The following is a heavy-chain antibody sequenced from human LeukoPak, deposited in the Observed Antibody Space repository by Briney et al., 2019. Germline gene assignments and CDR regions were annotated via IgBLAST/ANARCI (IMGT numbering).Heavy chain of an antibody. J-gene: IGHJ6*04. CDR3: AELGITMIGGV. D-gene: IGHD3-10*02. Sequence: PGGSLRLSCAASGFIFSTYEMNWVRQAPGKGLEWVSYISSSGSTIYYADSVKGRFTISRDNAKNSLYLQMNSLRAEDTAVYYCAELGITMIGGVWGKGTTVTISS. V-gene: IGHV3-48*03. CDR1: GFIFSTYE. CDR2: ISSSGSTI.